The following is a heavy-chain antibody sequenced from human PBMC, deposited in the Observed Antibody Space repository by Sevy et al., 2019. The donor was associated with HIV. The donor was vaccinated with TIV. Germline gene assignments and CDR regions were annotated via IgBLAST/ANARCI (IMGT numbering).Heavy chain of an antibody. D-gene: IGHD3-10*01. CDR2: LSYDDSDE. V-gene: IGHV3-30-3*02. Sequence: GGSLRLSCAASGFIFSTSPMHWVRQAPGKGLECVAILSYDDSDENYADSVKGRFTISRDNSKNSLYLQMNSLRTEDTAVYYCAKEDLGSIDYWGQGTLVTVSS. CDR3: AKEDLGSIDY. J-gene: IGHJ4*02. CDR1: GFIFSTSP.